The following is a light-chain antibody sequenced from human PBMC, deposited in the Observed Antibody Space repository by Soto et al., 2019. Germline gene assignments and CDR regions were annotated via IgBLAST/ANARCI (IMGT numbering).Light chain of an antibody. J-gene: IGKJ1*01. CDR3: EHHAAAWT. CDR1: QSISGW. V-gene: IGKV1-5*01. CDR2: DAS. Sequence: ASGGGVDPVTRRASQSISGWLAWYQQKLGKAPKLLIYDASSLESGVPSRFSVSGSGTEFTLPITRLQPYAFVTYYGEHHAAAWTLGQGTKVDIK.